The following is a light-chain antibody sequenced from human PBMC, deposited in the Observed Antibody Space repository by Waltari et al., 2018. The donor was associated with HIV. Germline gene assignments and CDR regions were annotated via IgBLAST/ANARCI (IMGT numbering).Light chain of an antibody. V-gene: IGLV2-23*02. Sequence: QSALTQPASVSGSPGQAITISCTGSRRAVGTYDYISWYQQHPGTAPKLIISDVTERPSGISNRFSASKSGTTASLTISGLQAEDEAEYFCCSFAGSNFVFGSGTKVTVL. CDR2: DVT. CDR3: CSFAGSNFV. J-gene: IGLJ1*01. CDR1: RRAVGTYDY.